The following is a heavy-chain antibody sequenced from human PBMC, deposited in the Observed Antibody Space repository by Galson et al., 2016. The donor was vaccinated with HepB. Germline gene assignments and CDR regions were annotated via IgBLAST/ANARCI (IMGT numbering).Heavy chain of an antibody. V-gene: IGHV4-59*01. D-gene: IGHD5/OR15-5a*01. J-gene: IGHJ5*02. CDR1: GDSIGSFY. CDR3: AKRSCEGVGCVYGVEEFGRYNWFDP. Sequence: SETLSLTCTVSGDSIGSFYWHWIRQSPGKGLEWIGDIYYTGRSNQNPSLKSRVTISVDTSKNQFFLDLNSVTAADTAVYYCAKRSCEGVGCVYGVEEFGRYNWFDPWGQGFPVTVSS. CDR2: IYYTGRS.